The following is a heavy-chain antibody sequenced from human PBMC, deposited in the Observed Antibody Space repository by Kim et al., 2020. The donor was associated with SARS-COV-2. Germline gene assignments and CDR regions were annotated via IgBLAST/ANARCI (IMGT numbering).Heavy chain of an antibody. Sequence: GGSLRLSCAASGFTFNNFGMHWVRQAPGKGLEWVAVISYEGSKKHYADSVNGRFNISRDSFKNTMFLQMSGLTAEDTAVYYCAKANVSLWLGKFYDDAF. CDR1: GFTFNNFG. V-gene: IGHV3-30*18. CDR3: AKANVSLWLGKFYDDAF. J-gene: IGHJ3*01. D-gene: IGHD5-18*01. CDR2: ISYEGSKK.